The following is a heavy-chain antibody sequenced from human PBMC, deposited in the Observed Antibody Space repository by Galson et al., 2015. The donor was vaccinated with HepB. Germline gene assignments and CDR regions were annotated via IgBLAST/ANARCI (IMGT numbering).Heavy chain of an antibody. J-gene: IGHJ4*02. CDR1: GFTFSSYW. CDR3: ARDRGPLVGATRGGFDY. V-gene: IGHV3-7*01. CDR2: IKQDGSEK. Sequence: SLRLSCAASGFTFSSYWMSWVRQAPGKGLEWVANIKQDGSEKYYVDSVKGRFTISRDNSKNTLYLQMNSLRAEDTAVYYCARDRGPLVGATRGGFDYWGQGTLVTVSS. D-gene: IGHD1-26*01.